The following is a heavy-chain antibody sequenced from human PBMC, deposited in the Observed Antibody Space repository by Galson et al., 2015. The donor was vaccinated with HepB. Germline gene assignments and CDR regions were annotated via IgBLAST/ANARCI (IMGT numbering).Heavy chain of an antibody. CDR3: ARDLGSRNYYYYY. CDR1: GGTFSSYA. Sequence: SVKVSCKASGGTFSSYAISWVRQAPGQGLEWTGGIIPIFGTANYAQKFQGRVTITADGSTSTAYMELSSLRSEDTAVYYCARDLGSRNYYYYYWGPGTLVTVSS. J-gene: IGHJ4*02. CDR2: IIPIFGTA. D-gene: IGHD3-10*01. V-gene: IGHV1-69*13.